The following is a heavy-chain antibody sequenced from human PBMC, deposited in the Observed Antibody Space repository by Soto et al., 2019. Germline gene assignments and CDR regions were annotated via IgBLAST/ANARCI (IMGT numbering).Heavy chain of an antibody. CDR1: GGXVSSGSYY. D-gene: IGHD3-3*01. CDR2: IYYSGST. Sequence: SETLSLTCAVSGGXVSSGSYYWSWIRQPPGKGLEWIGYIYYSGSTNYNPSLKSRVTISVDTSKNQFSLKLSSVTAADTAVYYCARERDTIFGVANFDYWGQGTLVTVSS. CDR3: ARERDTIFGVANFDY. J-gene: IGHJ4*02. V-gene: IGHV4-61*01.